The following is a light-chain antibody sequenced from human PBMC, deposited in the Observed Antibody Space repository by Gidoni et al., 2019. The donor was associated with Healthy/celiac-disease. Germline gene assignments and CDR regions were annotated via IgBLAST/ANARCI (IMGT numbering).Light chain of an antibody. CDR3: CSYAGSSTYWV. CDR2: EGS. V-gene: IGLV2-23*01. J-gene: IGLJ3*02. Sequence: QSSLTQLLSVSRSPGQSLTTSCTGPRSDVGSYNLVSWYQQHPGKAPTLMFYEGSKRPSGVSHRFSGSKSGNTASLTISGLQAEDEADYYCCSYAGSSTYWVFGGGTKLTVL. CDR1: RSDVGSYNL.